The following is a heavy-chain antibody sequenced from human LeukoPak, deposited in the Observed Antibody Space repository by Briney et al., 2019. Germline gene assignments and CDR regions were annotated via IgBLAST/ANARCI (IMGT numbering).Heavy chain of an antibody. J-gene: IGHJ4*02. CDR2: ISSSSSYI. CDR1: GFTFSSYS. Sequence: PGGSLRLSCAASGFTFSSYSMNWVRQAPGKGLEWVSSISSSSSYIYYADSVKGRFTISRDNAKNSLYLQMNSLRAEDTAVYYCARGYCSSTSCASFDYWGQGTLVTVSS. D-gene: IGHD2-2*01. CDR3: ARGYCSSTSCASFDY. V-gene: IGHV3-21*01.